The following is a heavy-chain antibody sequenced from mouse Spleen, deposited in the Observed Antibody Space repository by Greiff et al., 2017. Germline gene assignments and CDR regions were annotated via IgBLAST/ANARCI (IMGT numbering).Heavy chain of an antibody. V-gene: IGHV2-2*02. D-gene: IGHD1-1*01. CDR2: IWSGGST. CDR3: ARNLYGSHYYAMDY. CDR1: GFSLTSYG. Sequence: VQVVESGPGLVQPSQSLSITCTVSGFSLTSYGVHWVRQSPGKGLEWLGVIWSGGSTDYNAAFISRLSISKDNSKSQVFFKMNSLQANDTAIYYCARNLYGSHYYAMDYWGQGTSVTVSS. J-gene: IGHJ4*01.